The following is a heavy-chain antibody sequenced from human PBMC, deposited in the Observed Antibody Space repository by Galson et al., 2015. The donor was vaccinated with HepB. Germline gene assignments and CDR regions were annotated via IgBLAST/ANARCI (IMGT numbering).Heavy chain of an antibody. Sequence: SLRLSCAASGFIFGSYAMSWVRQAPGKGLEWISAISGGAESTYYADSVKGRFTISRDNSRDTLSLQMNSLRAEDTALYYCAGHSNEYFELWGRGALVTVSS. CDR2: ISGGAEST. V-gene: IGHV3-23*01. CDR3: AGHSNEYFEL. J-gene: IGHJ2*01. CDR1: GFIFGSYA. D-gene: IGHD1-1*01.